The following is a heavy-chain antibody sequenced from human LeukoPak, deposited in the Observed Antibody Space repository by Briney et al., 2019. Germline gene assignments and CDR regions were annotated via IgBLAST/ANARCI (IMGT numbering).Heavy chain of an antibody. CDR3: ARYCSSTSCYRMDAFDI. V-gene: IGHV3-48*01. CDR2: ISSSSSTI. J-gene: IGHJ3*02. CDR1: GFTFSSYS. D-gene: IGHD2-2*02. Sequence: GGSLRLSCAASGFTFSSYSMNWVRQAPGKGLEWVSYISSSSSTIYYADSVKGRFTISRDNAKNSLYLQMNSLRAEDTAVYYCARYCSSTSCYRMDAFDIWGQGTMVTVSS.